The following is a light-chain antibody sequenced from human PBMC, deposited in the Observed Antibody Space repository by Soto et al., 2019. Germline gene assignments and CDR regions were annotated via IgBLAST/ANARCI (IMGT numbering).Light chain of an antibody. CDR1: QSISSW. V-gene: IGKV1-5*03. CDR2: KAS. CDR3: QQYNSYPFT. Sequence: DIQMTQSPSTLSASVGDRVTITCRASQSISSWLAWYQQKPGKAPKLLIYKASNLESGVPSRFSGSGSGTEFTLTISILQPDDFATYYCQQYNSYPFTFGPGTKVDIK. J-gene: IGKJ3*01.